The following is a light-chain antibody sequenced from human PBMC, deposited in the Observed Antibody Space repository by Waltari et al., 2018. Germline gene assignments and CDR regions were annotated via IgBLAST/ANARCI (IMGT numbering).Light chain of an antibody. V-gene: IGLV2-11*01. Sequence: QSALTQPRSVSGSPGQSVTISCTGTSSDVGGYIYISWFQQRPGKAPKLMIYDISHRPSGVPYRFAGSKSGNTASRTISGLHAEDEADYFCCSYAGGPYLFGTGTTVTVL. J-gene: IGLJ1*01. CDR2: DIS. CDR1: SSDVGGYIY. CDR3: CSYAGGPYL.